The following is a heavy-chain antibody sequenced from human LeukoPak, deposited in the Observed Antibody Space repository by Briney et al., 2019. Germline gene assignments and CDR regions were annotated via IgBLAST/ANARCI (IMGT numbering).Heavy chain of an antibody. D-gene: IGHD6-13*01. Sequence: PGGSLRLSCAASGFTFSDYVMTWVRQAPGKGLEWVSTIRGSGDSSYYADSVKGRFTISRDNSKNTLYLQMNGLTVEDTALYYCARYSSTWDEDYWGQGTLVTVSS. V-gene: IGHV3-23*01. CDR3: ARYSSTWDEDY. J-gene: IGHJ4*02. CDR2: IRGSGDSS. CDR1: GFTFSDYV.